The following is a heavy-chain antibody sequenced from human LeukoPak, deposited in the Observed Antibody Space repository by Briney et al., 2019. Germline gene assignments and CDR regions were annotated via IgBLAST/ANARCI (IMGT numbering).Heavy chain of an antibody. J-gene: IGHJ6*03. CDR2: ISAYNGNT. D-gene: IGHD2-2*01. CDR1: GYTFTGYY. Sequence: ASVKVSCKGSGYTFTGYYMHWVRQAPGQGLEWMGWISAYNGNTNYAQKLQGRVTMTTDTSTSTAYMELRSLRSDDTAVYYCARQTRTSAYYYYYYMDVWGKGTTVTISS. V-gene: IGHV1-18*04. CDR3: ARQTRTSAYYYYYYMDV.